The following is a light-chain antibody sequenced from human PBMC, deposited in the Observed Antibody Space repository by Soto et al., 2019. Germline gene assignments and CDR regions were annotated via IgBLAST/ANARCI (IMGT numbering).Light chain of an antibody. J-gene: IGKJ1*01. Sequence: IQMTQSPSTLSASVGDRVTITCLASQIISSCLAWYQQKPGKVPKLLIYKLSSLESGVPSRFNGSGSRTALTLTISRRQPDEFATYYCQQFNNYPSTLGQGTRVDI. CDR2: KLS. CDR3: QQFNNYPST. CDR1: QIISSC. V-gene: IGKV1-5*03.